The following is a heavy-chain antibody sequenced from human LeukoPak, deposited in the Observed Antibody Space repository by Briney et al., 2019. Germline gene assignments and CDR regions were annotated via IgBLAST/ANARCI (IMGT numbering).Heavy chain of an antibody. CDR2: ISSSSSTI. CDR3: AKDRDYFDY. CDR1: GFTFSSYS. J-gene: IGHJ4*02. Sequence: GXPRLSXAASGFTFSSYSMNWVRQAPGKGLEWVSYISSSSSTIYYADSVKGRFTISRDNSKNTLYLQMNSLTAEDAAVYYCAKDRDYFDYWGQGTXVXX. D-gene: IGHD3-10*01. V-gene: IGHV3-48*01.